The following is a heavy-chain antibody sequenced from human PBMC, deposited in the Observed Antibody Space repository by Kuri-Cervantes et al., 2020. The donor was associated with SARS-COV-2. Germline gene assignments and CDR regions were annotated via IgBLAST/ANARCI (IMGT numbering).Heavy chain of an antibody. CDR2: ISYDGSNK. CDR3: AKDRIAAAGLKGDYMDV. J-gene: IGHJ6*03. V-gene: IGHV3-30-3*01. D-gene: IGHD6-13*01. Sequence: GGSLRLSCAASGFTFSSYAMHWVRQAPGKGLEWVAVISYDGSNKYYADSVKGRFTISRDNSKNTLYPQMNSLRAEDTAVYYCAKDRIAAAGLKGDYMDVWGKGTTVTVSS. CDR1: GFTFSSYA.